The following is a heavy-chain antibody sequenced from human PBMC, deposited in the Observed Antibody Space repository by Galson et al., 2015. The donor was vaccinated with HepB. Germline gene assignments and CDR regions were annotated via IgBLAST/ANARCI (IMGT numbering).Heavy chain of an antibody. CDR2: ISVYNGNT. J-gene: IGHJ4*02. D-gene: IGHD6-19*01. Sequence: SVKVSCKASGYTFSNYGISWVRQAPGQGLEWMGWISVYNGNTNYAQKLQGRVTMTSDTSTNTAYMELRSLRSDDTAVYYCVREGASGWYGDYWGQGTQVTVSS. V-gene: IGHV1-18*01. CDR3: VREGASGWYGDY. CDR1: GYTFSNYG.